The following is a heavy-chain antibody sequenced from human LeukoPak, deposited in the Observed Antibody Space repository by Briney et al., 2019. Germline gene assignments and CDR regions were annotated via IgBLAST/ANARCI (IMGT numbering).Heavy chain of an antibody. Sequence: PSETLSLTCTVSGGSISSGGYYWSWIPQHPGKGLEWIGYIYYSGSTYHNPSLKSRVPISVDTSKNQFSLKLSSVTAADTAVYYCARGGSSSSWIVYYFDYWGQGTLVTVSS. J-gene: IGHJ4*02. V-gene: IGHV4-31*03. D-gene: IGHD6-13*01. CDR2: IYYSGST. CDR3: ARGGSSSSWIVYYFDY. CDR1: GGSISSGGYY.